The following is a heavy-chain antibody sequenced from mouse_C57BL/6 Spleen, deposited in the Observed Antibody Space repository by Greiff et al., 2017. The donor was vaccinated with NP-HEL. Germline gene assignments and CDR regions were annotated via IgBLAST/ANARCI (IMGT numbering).Heavy chain of an antibody. CDR3: ARRGVTGFAY. J-gene: IGHJ3*01. Sequence: QVQLQQSGPELVKPGASVKISCKASGYTFTDYYINWVKQRPGQGLAWIGWIYPGSGNTKYNEKFKGKATLTVDTSSSTAYMQLSSLTSEDSAVYCCARRGVTGFAYWGQGTLVTVSA. CDR2: IYPGSGNT. CDR1: GYTFTDYY. V-gene: IGHV1-84*01.